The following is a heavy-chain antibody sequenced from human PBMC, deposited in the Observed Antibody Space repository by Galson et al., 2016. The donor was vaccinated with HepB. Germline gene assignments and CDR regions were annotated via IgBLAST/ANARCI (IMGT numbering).Heavy chain of an antibody. J-gene: IGHJ3*02. Sequence: LRLSCAASGFSFDDFAMHWVRQGPGKGLEWVAGISWGAGTTGYADSVKGRFTISRDNGKNSLYLQMNSLRPDDTALYYCAKDIGDYVVELSSDLDPLGSTFDIWGQGTIVTVSS. D-gene: IGHD4-17*01. CDR2: ISWGAGTT. CDR3: AKDIGDYVVELSSDLDPLGSTFDI. V-gene: IGHV3-9*01. CDR1: GFSFDDFA.